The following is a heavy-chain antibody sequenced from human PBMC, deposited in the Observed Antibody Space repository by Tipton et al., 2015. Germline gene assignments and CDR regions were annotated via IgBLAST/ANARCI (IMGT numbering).Heavy chain of an antibody. CDR2: IYYSGST. J-gene: IGHJ6*02. D-gene: IGHD3-16*02. V-gene: IGHV4-61*08. CDR1: GGSISSGGYY. Sequence: TLSLTCTVSGGSISSGGYYWSWIRQPPGKGLEWIGYIYYSGSTNYNPSLKSRVTISVDTSKNQFSLKLSSVTAADTAVYYCARGTMLRLGELSLSVGSPSWRRSYYYGMDVWGQGP. CDR3: ARGTMLRLGELSLSVGSPSWRRSYYYGMDV.